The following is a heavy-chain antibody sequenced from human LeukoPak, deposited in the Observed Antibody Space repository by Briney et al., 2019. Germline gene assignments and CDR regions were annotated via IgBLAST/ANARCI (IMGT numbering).Heavy chain of an antibody. J-gene: IGHJ3*02. CDR1: GYTFNTYN. CDR2: ISTYNDNT. Sequence: ASVKVSCRASGYTFNTYNINWVRQAPGQGLEGMGWISTYNDNTNYAQKFQGRVTMTTDTSTSTAYMELRSLRSDDTAVYYCARMMTPRLYYDSSGYYYGAFDIWGQGTMVTVSS. CDR3: ARMMTPRLYYDSSGYYYGAFDI. D-gene: IGHD3-22*01. V-gene: IGHV1-18*01.